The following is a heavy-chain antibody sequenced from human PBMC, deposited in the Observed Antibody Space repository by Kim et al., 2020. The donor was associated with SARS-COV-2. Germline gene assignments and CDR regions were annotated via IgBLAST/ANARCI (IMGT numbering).Heavy chain of an antibody. J-gene: IGHJ6*03. Sequence: PTLKGRGNISVDTSKNQFALKVSSVTAADTAVYYCARGLFSYYYCSMDVWGKGTTVTVSS. V-gene: IGHV4-34*01. CDR3: ARGLFSYYYCSMDV.